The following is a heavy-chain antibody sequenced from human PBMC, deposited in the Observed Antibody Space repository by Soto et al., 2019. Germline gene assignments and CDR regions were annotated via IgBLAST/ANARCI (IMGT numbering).Heavy chain of an antibody. CDR2: TYYRSKWYN. D-gene: IGHD1-26*01. CDR3: ARIVGGTPDY. V-gene: IGHV6-1*01. J-gene: IGHJ4*02. CDR1: GDSVSSNSAA. Sequence: PSQTLSLTCAISGDSVSSNSAAWNCIGQSPSRCLEWLGRTYYRSKWYNDYAVSVKSRVTINPDISKNQFSLQLNSVTPEDTAVYYCARIVGGTPDYWGQGTLVTVS.